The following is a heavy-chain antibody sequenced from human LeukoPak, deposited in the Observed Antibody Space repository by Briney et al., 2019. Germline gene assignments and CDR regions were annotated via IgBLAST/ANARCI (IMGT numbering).Heavy chain of an antibody. CDR2: ISWNSGSI. Sequence: GGSLRLSCAASGFTFDDYAMHWVRQAPGKGLEWVSGISWNSGSIGYADSVKGRFTISRDNAKNSLYLQMNSLRAEDTALCYCAKDYGSGSYPFGPQKIWGQGTMVTVSS. CDR3: AKDYGSGSYPFGPQKI. D-gene: IGHD3-10*01. CDR1: GFTFDDYA. J-gene: IGHJ3*02. V-gene: IGHV3-9*01.